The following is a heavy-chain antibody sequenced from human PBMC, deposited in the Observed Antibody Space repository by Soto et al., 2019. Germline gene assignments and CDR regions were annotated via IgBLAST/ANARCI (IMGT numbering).Heavy chain of an antibody. Sequence: QVQLQESGPGLVKPSQTLSLTCTVSGGSISSGDYYWSWIRQPPGKGLEGIGYIYYSGSTYYNPSLKSRVTISVDTSKNQFSLKLSSVTAADTAVYYCARDAFLGIAVAGTSYYYYGMDVWGQGTTVTVSS. CDR3: ARDAFLGIAVAGTSYYYYGMDV. CDR1: GGSISSGDYY. D-gene: IGHD6-19*01. J-gene: IGHJ6*02. V-gene: IGHV4-30-4*01. CDR2: IYYSGST.